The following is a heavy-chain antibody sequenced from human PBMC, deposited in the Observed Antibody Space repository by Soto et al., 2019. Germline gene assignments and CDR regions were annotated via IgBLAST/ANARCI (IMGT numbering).Heavy chain of an antibody. V-gene: IGHV4-59*08. CDR1: GGSISSYY. Sequence: SETLSLTCTVSGGSISSYYWSWIRQPPGKGLEWIGYIYYSGSTNYNPSLKSRVTISVDTSKNQFSLKLSSVTAADTAVYYCARHQRFLEGFYYMDVWGKGTTVTVSS. D-gene: IGHD3-3*01. J-gene: IGHJ6*03. CDR2: IYYSGST. CDR3: ARHQRFLEGFYYMDV.